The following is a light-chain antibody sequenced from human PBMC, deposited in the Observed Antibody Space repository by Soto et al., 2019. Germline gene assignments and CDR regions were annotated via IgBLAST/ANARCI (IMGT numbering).Light chain of an antibody. CDR3: QYYGRSPGVT. CDR1: QSVSSFY. J-gene: IGKJ4*01. V-gene: IGKV3-20*01. CDR2: GAS. Sequence: EIVLTQSPATLSLSPGERATLSCRASQSVSSFYLAWYQQKPGQAPRLLIYGASYRASGSPDRFSGSGSGTDFTLTISRLEPEDSAVYYCQYYGRSPGVTFGGGTKVESK.